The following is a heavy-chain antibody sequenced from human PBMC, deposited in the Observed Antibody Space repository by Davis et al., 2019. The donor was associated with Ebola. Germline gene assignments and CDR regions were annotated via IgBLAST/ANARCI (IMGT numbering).Heavy chain of an antibody. CDR1: GDSITSSY. V-gene: IGHV4-59*08. CDR2: IYYNAVT. CDR3: ARHGRAAGMSWFDP. Sequence: GSLRLSCTVSGDSITSSYWTWIRQPPGKGLEWIGYIYYNAVTIYNPSLKSRVTISVDMSKNQFSLNLISVTAADTAVYYCARHGRAAGMSWFDP. D-gene: IGHD6-13*01. J-gene: IGHJ5*02.